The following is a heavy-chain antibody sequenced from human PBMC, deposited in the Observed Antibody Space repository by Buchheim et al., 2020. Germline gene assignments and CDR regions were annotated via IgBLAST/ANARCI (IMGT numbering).Heavy chain of an antibody. CDR3: VKDMFGNLDY. J-gene: IGHJ4*02. CDR1: GFTLSSYR. D-gene: IGHD3-10*02. V-gene: IGHV3-74*01. Sequence: EVQLVESGGGLVQPGGSLRLSCAASGFTLSSYRMHWVRQVPGKGLVWVSRMNEDGSTTDYADSVKGRFTISRDNAKNTLYLEMNSLRAEDTAVYYCVKDMFGNLDYWGQGTL. CDR2: MNEDGSTT.